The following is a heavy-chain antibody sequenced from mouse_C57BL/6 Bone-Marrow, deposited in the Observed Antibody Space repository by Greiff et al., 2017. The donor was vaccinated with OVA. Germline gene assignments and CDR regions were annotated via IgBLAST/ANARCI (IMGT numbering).Heavy chain of an antibody. CDR3: ARIDPWLVY. Sequence: VQLQQSGPELVKPGASVKISCKASGYAFSSSWMNWVKQRPGKGLEWIGRIYPGDGDTNYNGKFKGKATLTADKSSSPAYMQLSSLTSEDSAVYFCARIDPWLVYGGQGTLVTVSA. V-gene: IGHV1-82*01. CDR2: IYPGDGDT. CDR1: GYAFSSSW. J-gene: IGHJ3*01.